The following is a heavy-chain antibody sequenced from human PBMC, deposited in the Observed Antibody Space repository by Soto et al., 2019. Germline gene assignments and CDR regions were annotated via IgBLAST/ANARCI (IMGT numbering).Heavy chain of an antibody. V-gene: IGHV4-59*01. Sequence: PSETLSLTCTVSGGAISTYYWSWIRQPPGKGLEWIGYIYYTGSTKYNPSLKSRVTISVDTSKNQLSLKLSSVTAADTAVYYCESEGVSNTRYYYYAMDVWGQGTTVTVSS. CDR2: IYYTGST. CDR1: GGAISTYY. J-gene: IGHJ6*02. CDR3: ESEGVSNTRYYYYAMDV. D-gene: IGHD3-3*01.